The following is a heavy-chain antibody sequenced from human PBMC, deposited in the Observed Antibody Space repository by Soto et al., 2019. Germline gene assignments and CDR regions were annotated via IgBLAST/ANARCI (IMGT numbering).Heavy chain of an antibody. CDR1: GFTFSSYG. V-gene: IGHV3-33*01. D-gene: IGHD1-1*01. Sequence: QVQLVESGGGVVQPGRSLRLCCAASGFTFSSYGMHWVRQAPGKGLEWVAVIWYDGNNKYYADSVKGRFTISRDNSKNTLYLQMNSLRAEDTAVYYCARGVGTTDAFDIWGQGTMVTVSS. J-gene: IGHJ3*02. CDR2: IWYDGNNK. CDR3: ARGVGTTDAFDI.